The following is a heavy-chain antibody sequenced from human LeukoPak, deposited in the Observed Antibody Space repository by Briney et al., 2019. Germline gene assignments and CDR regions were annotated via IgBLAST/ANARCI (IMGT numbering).Heavy chain of an antibody. J-gene: IGHJ4*02. V-gene: IGHV4-34*01. CDR2: INHSGST. CDR3: ARDARGYSYIDY. D-gene: IGHD5-18*01. Sequence: SETLSLTCAVYGGSFSGYCWSWIRQPPGKGLEWIGEINHSGSTNYNPSLKSRVTISVDTSKNQFSLKLSSVTAADTAVYYCARDARGYSYIDYWGQGTLVTVSS. CDR1: GGSFSGYC.